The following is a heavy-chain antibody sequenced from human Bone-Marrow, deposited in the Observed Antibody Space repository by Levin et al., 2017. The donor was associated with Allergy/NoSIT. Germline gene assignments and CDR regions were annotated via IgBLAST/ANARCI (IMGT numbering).Heavy chain of an antibody. J-gene: IGHJ6*02. CDR2: VHHSGSA. V-gene: IGHV4-31*03. CDR3: ARDDCAWFGECYGRDV. D-gene: IGHD3-10*01. Sequence: HSQTLSLTCSVSGDSMSDRDYYWSWIRHHPEKGLEWIGFVHHSGSAYYNPSLKSRLTLSLDPAKRQLSLNLASVTVADSAVYYCARDDCAWFGECYGRDVWGHGTTVTVSS. CDR1: GDSMSDRDYY.